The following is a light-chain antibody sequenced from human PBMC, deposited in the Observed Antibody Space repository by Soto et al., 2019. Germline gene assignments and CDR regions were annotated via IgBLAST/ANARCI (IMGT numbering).Light chain of an antibody. CDR1: QNIRSW. CDR3: QQSYSSPWT. CDR2: KAS. V-gene: IGKV1-5*03. Sequence: DIQMTQSPSTLSASVGDRVTITCRASQNIRSWLAWYQQKPGTAPRLLIYKASSLEGGVPSRFSGSGSGTEFTLTLSSLQPEDFATYYCQQSYSSPWTFGQGTKVDIK. J-gene: IGKJ1*01.